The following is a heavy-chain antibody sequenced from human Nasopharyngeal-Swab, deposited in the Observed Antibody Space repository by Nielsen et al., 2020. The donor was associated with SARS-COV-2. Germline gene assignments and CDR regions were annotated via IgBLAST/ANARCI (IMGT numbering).Heavy chain of an antibody. CDR2: ISPRTTTI. D-gene: IGHD3-22*01. CDR1: GFSFSNYY. J-gene: IGHJ4*02. V-gene: IGHV3-11*01. Sequence: GESLKISCAGSGFSFSNYYMSWIRHAPGKGLEWVSYISPRTTTIYYRDSVKGRFTISRDNAKNSLYLQMNSLRAEDTAVYYCARYDDYYDSSGYAYWGQGTLVTVSS. CDR3: ARYDDYYDSSGYAY.